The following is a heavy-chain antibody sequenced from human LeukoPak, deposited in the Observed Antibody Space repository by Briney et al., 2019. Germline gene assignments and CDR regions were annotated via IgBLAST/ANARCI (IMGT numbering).Heavy chain of an antibody. V-gene: IGHV3-48*03. CDR2: ISSSGSTI. Sequence: GGSLRLSCAASGFTFSSYEMNWVRQAPGKGLEWVSYISSSGSTIYYADSVKGRFTISRDNAKNSLYLQMNSLRAEDTAVYYCARDSLEVRGRDYSDYWGQGTLVTVSS. D-gene: IGHD3-10*01. CDR3: ARDSLEVRGRDYSDY. J-gene: IGHJ4*02. CDR1: GFTFSSYE.